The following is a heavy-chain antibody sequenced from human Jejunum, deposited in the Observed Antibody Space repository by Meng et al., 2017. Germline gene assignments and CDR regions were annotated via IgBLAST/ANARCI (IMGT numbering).Heavy chain of an antibody. CDR3: ARDHATYISGWPHDT. V-gene: IGHV3-74*01. CDR1: GFTFNTYW. CDR2: INSDGRTK. Sequence: GESLRPSCAASGFTFNTYWLHWVRQAPGKGLVWVSRINSDGRTKSYADSVKGRFTSARDNAENTLYLQINNLRPEDTAVYYCARDHATYISGWPHDTWGQGTLVTVSS. D-gene: IGHD6-19*01. J-gene: IGHJ5*02.